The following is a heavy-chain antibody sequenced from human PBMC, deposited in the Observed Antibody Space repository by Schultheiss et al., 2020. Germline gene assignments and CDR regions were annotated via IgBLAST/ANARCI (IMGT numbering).Heavy chain of an antibody. CDR2: ISGSGGNA. D-gene: IGHD4/OR15-4a*01. J-gene: IGHJ4*02. V-gene: IGHV3-23*01. CDR3: ASDGDDYNKFDF. Sequence: GGSLRLSCVASGFTFSSYAMTWVRQAPGKGLEWVSVISGSGGNAYYADSVKGRFTISRDNSKNTLYLQMSSLRVEDTALYYCASDGDDYNKFDFWGKGALVTVSS. CDR1: GFTFSSYA.